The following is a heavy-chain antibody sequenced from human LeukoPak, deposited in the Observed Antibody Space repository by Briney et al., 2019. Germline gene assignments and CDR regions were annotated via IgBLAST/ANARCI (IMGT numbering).Heavy chain of an antibody. Sequence: GGSLRLSCAASGFTFDDYAMHWVRQAPGKGLEWVSLISWDGGSTYYADSVKGRFTISRDNSKNSLYLQMNSLRAEDTALYYCARDRPYCSGGSCYSSNYFDYWGQGTLVTVSS. D-gene: IGHD2-15*01. V-gene: IGHV3-43D*03. CDR3: ARDRPYCSGGSCYSSNYFDY. CDR2: ISWDGGST. CDR1: GFTFDDYA. J-gene: IGHJ4*02.